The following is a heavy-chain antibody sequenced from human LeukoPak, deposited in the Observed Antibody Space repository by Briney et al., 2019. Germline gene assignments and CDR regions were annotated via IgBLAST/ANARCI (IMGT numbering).Heavy chain of an antibody. V-gene: IGHV4-34*01. CDR2: INHSGST. Sequence: PSETLSLTCGVYGGSFSNYYWSCIRQSPGKGLEWIGEINHSGSTNYNPSLKSRVTMSVDTSKNQFSLKLSSVTAADTAVYYCARAPLYHYDSSGYLFDYWGQGTLVTVSS. CDR1: GGSFSNYY. D-gene: IGHD3-22*01. CDR3: ARAPLYHYDSSGYLFDY. J-gene: IGHJ4*02.